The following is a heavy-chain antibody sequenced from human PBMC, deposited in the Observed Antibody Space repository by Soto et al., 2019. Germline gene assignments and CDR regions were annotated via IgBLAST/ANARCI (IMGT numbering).Heavy chain of an antibody. Sequence: EVQLLESGGGLVQPGGSLRLSCAASGFTFSSYAMSWVRQAPGKGLEWVSAISGSGGSTYYADSVKGRFTISRDNSKNTLYLQMNSLRAEDTAVYYCAKAWNQLPLYDYYYMDVWGKGTTVTVSS. CDR1: GFTFSSYA. D-gene: IGHD2-2*01. CDR3: AKAWNQLPLYDYYYMDV. CDR2: ISGSGGST. V-gene: IGHV3-23*01. J-gene: IGHJ6*03.